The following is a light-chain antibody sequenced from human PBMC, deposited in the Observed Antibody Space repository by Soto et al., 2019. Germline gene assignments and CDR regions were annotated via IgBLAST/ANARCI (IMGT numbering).Light chain of an antibody. J-gene: IGKJ2*01. CDR1: QSVSSN. CDR3: LQYNTWPYT. Sequence: EIVMTQSPATLSVSPGSRATLSCRASQSVSSNLAWYQQKPGQAPRLLIYGASTKATGIPARFSGSGSGTEFTLTISSLQSENFAVYYCLQYNTWPYTFGQGTKLEIK. V-gene: IGKV3-15*01. CDR2: GAS.